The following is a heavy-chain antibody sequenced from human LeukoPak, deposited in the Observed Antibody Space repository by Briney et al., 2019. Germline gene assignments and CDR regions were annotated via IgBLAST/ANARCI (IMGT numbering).Heavy chain of an antibody. J-gene: IGHJ6*03. CDR2: IYYNGNT. V-gene: IGHV4-39*07. D-gene: IGHD6-6*01. Sequence: PSETLSLTCTVSGGSIRSSTYYWGWIRQPPGKGLEWIGSIYYNGNTYYNPSLESRVTMSVDTSKNQFSLKLSSVTAADTAVYYCARERGRQLPVPGLNYYYYYYMDVWGKGTTVTVSS. CDR1: GGSIRSSTYY. CDR3: ARERGRQLPVPGLNYYYYYYMDV.